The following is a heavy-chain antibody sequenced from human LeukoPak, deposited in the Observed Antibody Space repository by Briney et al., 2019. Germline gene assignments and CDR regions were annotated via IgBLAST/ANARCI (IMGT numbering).Heavy chain of an antibody. V-gene: IGHV3-30*18. Sequence: PGGSLRLSCAASGFTFSSYGMHWVRQAPGKGLEWVAVISYDGSNKYYADSVKGRFTISRNNSKNTLYLQMNSLRAEDTAVYYCANSYPHDIVVVLSWGQGTLVTVSS. CDR2: ISYDGSNK. J-gene: IGHJ5*02. CDR1: GFTFSSYG. CDR3: ANSYPHDIVVVLS. D-gene: IGHD2-2*01.